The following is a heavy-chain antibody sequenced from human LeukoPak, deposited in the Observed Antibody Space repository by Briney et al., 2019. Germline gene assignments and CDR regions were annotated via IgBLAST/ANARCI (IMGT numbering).Heavy chain of an antibody. CDR2: IRNDGSDK. Sequence: GGSLRLSCAASGFTFSRYGMQWVRQAQGKGLEWVAFIRNDGSDKYYADSVKGRFTISRDNSKNSLFLQMNSLRAEDTALYYCAAFSSGWYESFDYWGQGNLVTVSS. CDR3: AAFSSGWYESFDY. V-gene: IGHV3-30*02. D-gene: IGHD6-19*01. J-gene: IGHJ4*02. CDR1: GFTFSRYG.